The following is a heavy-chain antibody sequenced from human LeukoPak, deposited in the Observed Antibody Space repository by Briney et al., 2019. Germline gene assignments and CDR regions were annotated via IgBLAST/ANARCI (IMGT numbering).Heavy chain of an antibody. CDR3: ARAGTVEMTPLDY. J-gene: IGHJ4*02. CDR1: GYTFTAYY. CDR2: INPNSGGT. V-gene: IGHV1-2*04. D-gene: IGHD5-24*01. Sequence: ASVRVSCKASGYTFTAYYLHWVRQAPGQGLEWMGWINPNSGGTNYAQKFQGWVTMTRDTSISTAYMELSRLRSDDTAVYYCARAGTVEMTPLDYWGQGILVTVSS.